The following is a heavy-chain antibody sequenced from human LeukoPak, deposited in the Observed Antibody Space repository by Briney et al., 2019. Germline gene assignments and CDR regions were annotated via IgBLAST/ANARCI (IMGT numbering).Heavy chain of an antibody. V-gene: IGHV5-51*01. CDR1: GYSFTSYW. CDR3: ARAPLYSSSWYYFDY. D-gene: IGHD6-13*01. Sequence: GESLKISCKGSGYSFTSYWIGWVRQMPGKGLEWMGIIYPGDSDTRYSPSFQGQVTISADKSISTAYPQWSSLKASDTAMYYCARAPLYSSSWYYFDYWGQGTLVTVSS. CDR2: IYPGDSDT. J-gene: IGHJ4*02.